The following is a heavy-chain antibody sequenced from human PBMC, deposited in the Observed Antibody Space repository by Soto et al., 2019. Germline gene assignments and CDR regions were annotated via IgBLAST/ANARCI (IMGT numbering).Heavy chain of an antibody. V-gene: IGHV3-30-3*01. CDR1: GFTFSSYA. Sequence: QVQLVESGGGVVQPGRSLRLSCAASGFTFSSYAMHWVRQAPGKGLEWVAVISYDGSNKYYADSVKGRFTISRDNSKNTLYLQMNSLRAEDTAVYYCARLQLSDFDYWGQVSLVTVSS. CDR2: ISYDGSNK. D-gene: IGHD6-13*01. CDR3: ARLQLSDFDY. J-gene: IGHJ4*02.